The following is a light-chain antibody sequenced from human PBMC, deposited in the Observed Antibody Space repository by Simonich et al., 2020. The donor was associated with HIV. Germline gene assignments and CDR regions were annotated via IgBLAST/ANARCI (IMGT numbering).Light chain of an antibody. V-gene: IGKV2D-29*02. Sequence: DIVMTQTPLSLSVTPGQPASNPCQSSQSLLHCDGKTKLYWYLQKPGQSPQLLIYEGSNRFSGVPDRFSGSGSGTDFTLKISRVEAEDVGVYYCMQSIQLPPITFGQGTRLEIK. CDR1: QSLLHCDGKTK. J-gene: IGKJ5*01. CDR2: EGS. CDR3: MQSIQLPPIT.